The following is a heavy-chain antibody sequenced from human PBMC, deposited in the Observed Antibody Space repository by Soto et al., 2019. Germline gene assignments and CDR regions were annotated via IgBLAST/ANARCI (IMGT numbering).Heavy chain of an antibody. CDR1: GYTFTSYA. CDR3: ARGLSCSSTDYYYYYMDV. Sequence: ASVKVSCKASGYTFTSYAMHWVRQAPGQRLEWMGWINAGNGNTKYSQKFQGRVTITRDTSASTAYMELSSLRSEDTAVYYFARGLSCSSTDYYYYYMDVWGKGTAVTVSS. V-gene: IGHV1-3*01. J-gene: IGHJ6*03. D-gene: IGHD6-6*01. CDR2: INAGNGNT.